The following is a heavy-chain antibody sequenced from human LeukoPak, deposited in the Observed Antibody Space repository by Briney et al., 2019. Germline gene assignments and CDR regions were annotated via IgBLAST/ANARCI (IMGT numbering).Heavy chain of an antibody. J-gene: IGHJ4*02. Sequence: KTSETLSLTCTVSGGSISSSSYYWGWIRQTPGKGLEWIGSIYYSGSTFYSPSLKSRVTISVDTSKNQFSLKLSSVTAADTAVYYCASLRERSYYARGFDYWGQGTLVTVSP. V-gene: IGHV4-39*01. D-gene: IGHD1-26*01. CDR3: ASLRERSYYARGFDY. CDR2: IYYSGST. CDR1: GGSISSSSYY.